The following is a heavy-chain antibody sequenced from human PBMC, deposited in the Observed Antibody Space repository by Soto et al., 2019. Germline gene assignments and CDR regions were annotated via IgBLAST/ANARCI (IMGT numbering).Heavy chain of an antibody. J-gene: IGHJ3*01. V-gene: IGHV3-23*01. D-gene: IGHD2-8*01. CDR2: ISGSGNII. CDR3: AKEGDARPTYDAFDL. CDR1: VVSFGTYA. Sequence: PGGSLRLSCVASVVSFGTYAMGWVRQAPGKGLEWVSAISGSGNIIYYTDSVRGRFTISRDNFRNTLYLEMNSLRAEDTALYYCAKEGDARPTYDAFDLWGNGTMVTVS.